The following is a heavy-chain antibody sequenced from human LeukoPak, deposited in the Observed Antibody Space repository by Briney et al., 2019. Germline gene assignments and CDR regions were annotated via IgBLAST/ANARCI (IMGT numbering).Heavy chain of an antibody. V-gene: IGHV3-23*01. Sequence: GGSLRLSCAASGFTFSSYAMSWVRQAPGKGLEWVSAISGSGGSTYYADSVKGRFTISRDNSKNTLYLQMNSLRAEDTAVYYCAKVWGYYDSSGYYYFDYWGQGTLVTVSS. D-gene: IGHD3-22*01. CDR1: GFTFSSYA. J-gene: IGHJ4*02. CDR3: AKVWGYYDSSGYYYFDY. CDR2: ISGSGGST.